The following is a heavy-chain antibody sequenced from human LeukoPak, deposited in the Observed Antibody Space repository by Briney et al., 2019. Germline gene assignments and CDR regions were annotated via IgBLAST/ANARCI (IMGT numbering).Heavy chain of an antibody. J-gene: IGHJ4*02. V-gene: IGHV3-48*01. Sequence: GGSLRLSCAASGFTFSTYSMNWVRQAPGKGLEWVSYISDDSGTIYYADSVKGRFTISRDNAKNSLYLQMNSLRAEDTAVYYCARRFDSWGQGTLVTVSS. CDR2: ISDDSGTI. CDR3: ARRFDS. CDR1: GFTFSTYS.